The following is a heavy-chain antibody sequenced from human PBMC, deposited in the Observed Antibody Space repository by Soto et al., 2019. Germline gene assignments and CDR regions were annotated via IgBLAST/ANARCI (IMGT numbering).Heavy chain of an antibody. V-gene: IGHV5-51*01. CDR3: ARAATGYSSSWSYYYYYGMDV. D-gene: IGHD6-13*01. Sequence: GETLKISCKGSGYSFTSYWIGWVRQMPGKGLEWMGIIYPGDSDTRYSPSFQGQVTISADKSISTAYLQWSSLKASDTAMYYCARAATGYSSSWSYYYYYGMDVWGQGTTVTAP. CDR1: GYSFTSYW. CDR2: IYPGDSDT. J-gene: IGHJ6*02.